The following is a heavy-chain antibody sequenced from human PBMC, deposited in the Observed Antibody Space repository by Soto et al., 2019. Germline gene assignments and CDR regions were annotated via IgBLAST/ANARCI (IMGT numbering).Heavy chain of an antibody. Sequence: QVQLVESGGGVVQPGRSLRLSCAASGFTFSSYAMHWVRQAPGKGLEWVAVISYDGSNKYYADSVKGRFTISRDNSKNTLYLQMNSLRAEDTAVYYCARDASESAGYNWFDPWGQGTLVTVSS. CDR3: ARDASESAGYNWFDP. D-gene: IGHD6-19*01. V-gene: IGHV3-30-3*01. CDR1: GFTFSSYA. CDR2: ISYDGSNK. J-gene: IGHJ5*02.